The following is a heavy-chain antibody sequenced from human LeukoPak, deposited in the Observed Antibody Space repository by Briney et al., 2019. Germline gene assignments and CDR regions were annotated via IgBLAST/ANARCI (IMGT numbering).Heavy chain of an antibody. D-gene: IGHD3-10*01. CDR2: ISSSSSTI. CDR3: MYGSGSYDYYYYYMDV. V-gene: IGHV3-48*04. CDR1: GFTFSSYN. Sequence: GGSLRLSCAASGFTFSSYNMNWVRQAPGKGLEWVSYISSSSSTIYYADSVKGRFTISRDNAKNSLYLQMNSLRAEDTAVYYCMYGSGSYDYYYYYMDVWGKGTTVTVSS. J-gene: IGHJ6*03.